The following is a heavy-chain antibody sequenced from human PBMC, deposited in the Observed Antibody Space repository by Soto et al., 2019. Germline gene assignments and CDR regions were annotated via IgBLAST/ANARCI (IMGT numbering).Heavy chain of an antibody. D-gene: IGHD3-10*01. CDR3: ARVIKLYYYYYYGMDV. CDR2: IYPGDSDT. J-gene: IGHJ6*02. V-gene: IGHV5-51*01. CDR1: GYSFTSYW. Sequence: GEALKISCKGSGYSFTSYWIGWVRQMPGKGLEWMGIIYPGDSDTRYSPSFQGQVTISADKSISTAYLQWSSLKASDTAMYYCARVIKLYYYYYYGMDVWGQGTTVTVSS.